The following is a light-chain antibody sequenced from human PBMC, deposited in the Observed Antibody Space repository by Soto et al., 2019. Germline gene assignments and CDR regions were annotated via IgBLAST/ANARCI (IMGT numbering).Light chain of an antibody. CDR3: MQATQLRT. CDR1: QSLVFGDGDTY. J-gene: IGKJ1*01. Sequence: EIVMTQSPLSSPVTLGQPASISCRSSQSLVFGDGDTYLSWIQKRPGQPPRLLIYKVSNRFSGVPDRFSGSGAGTNFTLTISRVEAEDVGVYYCMQATQLRTFGQGTKVEIK. V-gene: IGKV2-24*01. CDR2: KVS.